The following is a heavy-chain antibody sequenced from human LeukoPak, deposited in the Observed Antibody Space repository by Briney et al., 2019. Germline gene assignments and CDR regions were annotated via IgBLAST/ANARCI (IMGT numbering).Heavy chain of an antibody. CDR3: ARAYCGGDCYSPYGMDV. D-gene: IGHD2-21*02. CDR1: GYTLTELS. CDR2: FDPEDGET. Sequence: ASVKVSCKVSGYTLTELSMHWVRQAPGKGLEWMGGFDPEDGETIYAQKFQGRVTITEDTSTDTAYMELSSLRPEDTAVYYCARAYCGGDCYSPYGMDVWGQGTTVTVSS. J-gene: IGHJ6*02. V-gene: IGHV1-24*01.